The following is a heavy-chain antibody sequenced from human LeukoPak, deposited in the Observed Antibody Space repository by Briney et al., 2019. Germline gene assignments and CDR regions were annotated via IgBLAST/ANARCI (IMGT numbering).Heavy chain of an antibody. CDR3: ASSLGFYCSSTSCYYYYGMDV. Sequence: PSETLSLTCTVSGGSVSSSSYYWGWIRQPPGKGLEWIGSIYYSGSTYYNPSLKSRVTISVDTSKNQFSLKLSSVTAADTAVYYCASSLGFYCSSTSCYYYYGMDVWGQGTTVTVSS. CDR1: GGSVSSSSYY. V-gene: IGHV4-39*01. J-gene: IGHJ6*02. CDR2: IYYSGST. D-gene: IGHD2-2*01.